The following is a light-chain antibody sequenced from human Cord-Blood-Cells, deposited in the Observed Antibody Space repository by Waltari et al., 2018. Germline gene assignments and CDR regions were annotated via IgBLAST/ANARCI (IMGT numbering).Light chain of an antibody. V-gene: IGKV3D-11*01. CDR2: DAS. CDR1: QGVSSY. Sequence: DIVLTQSPATLSLSPGERATLSCRASQGVSSYLAWYQQKPGQAPRLLIYDASNRATGIPARFSGSGPGTDFTLTISSLEPEDFAVYYCQQRSNWWTFGQGTKVEIK. J-gene: IGKJ1*01. CDR3: QQRSNWWT.